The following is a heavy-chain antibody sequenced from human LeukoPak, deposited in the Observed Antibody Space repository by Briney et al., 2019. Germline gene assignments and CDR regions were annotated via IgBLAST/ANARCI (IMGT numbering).Heavy chain of an antibody. CDR1: GFTFRTYA. J-gene: IGHJ4*02. V-gene: IGHV3-30-3*01. CDR2: ISYDGGTI. D-gene: IGHD2-8*01. CDR3: ARRVYCTNGVCYGVEY. Sequence: GRSLRLSCAASGFTFRTYAMHWVRQAPGKGLEWVALISYDGGTIYYAESVRGRFTISRDNSQNTLYLQMNSLTTADTAVYYCARRVYCTNGVCYGVEYWGQGTLVTVSS.